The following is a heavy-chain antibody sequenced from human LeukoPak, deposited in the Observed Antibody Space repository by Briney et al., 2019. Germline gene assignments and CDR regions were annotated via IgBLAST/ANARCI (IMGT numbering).Heavy chain of an antibody. J-gene: IGHJ4*02. CDR1: GGTFSSYA. CDR2: IIPILGIA. D-gene: IGHD3-9*01. Sequence: SVKVSCTASGGTFSSYAISWVRQAPGQGLEWMGRIIPILGIANYAQKFQGRVTITADKSTSTAYMELSSLRSEDTAVYYCARAGGEYYDILTGYYFPFDYWGQGTLVTVSS. V-gene: IGHV1-69*04. CDR3: ARAGGEYYDILTGYYFPFDY.